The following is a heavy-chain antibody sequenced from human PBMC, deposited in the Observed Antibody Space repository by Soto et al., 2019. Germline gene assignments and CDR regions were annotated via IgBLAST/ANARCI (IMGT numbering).Heavy chain of an antibody. D-gene: IGHD3-9*01. CDR2: ICPYDAYT. J-gene: IGHJ4*02. CDR3: ARREAVWTGFRGYYFDY. V-gene: IGHV5-51*01. Sequence: GESLKISCKGSGYSFSNYGSSCVRQMPGKCLDLRGIICPYDAYTRYSPAFQGRLTISSDRSIITAYLHLSTLKSSDTAMYYCARREAVWTGFRGYYFDYWRQGPMVAVSS. CDR1: GYSFSNYG.